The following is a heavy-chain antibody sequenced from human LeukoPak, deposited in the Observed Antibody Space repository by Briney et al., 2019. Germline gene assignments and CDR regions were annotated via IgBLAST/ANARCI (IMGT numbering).Heavy chain of an antibody. CDR3: AKVWQWLVQGPDYFDY. J-gene: IGHJ4*02. Sequence: SETLSLTCTVSGGSISSYYWSWIRQPAGKGLEWIGRIYTSGSTNYNPSLKSRVTMSVDTSKNQFSLKLSSVTAEDTAVYYCAKVWQWLVQGPDYFDYWGQGTLVTVSS. V-gene: IGHV4-4*07. D-gene: IGHD6-19*01. CDR2: IYTSGST. CDR1: GGSISSYY.